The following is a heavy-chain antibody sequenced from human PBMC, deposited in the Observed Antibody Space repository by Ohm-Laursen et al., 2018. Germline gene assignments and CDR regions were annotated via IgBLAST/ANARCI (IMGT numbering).Heavy chain of an antibody. D-gene: IGHD1-1*01. V-gene: IGHV3-48*03. J-gene: IGHJ4*02. CDR3: ARGYTNNC. CDR1: GFTFSSYG. Sequence: SLRLSCTASGFTFSSYGMHWVRQAPGKGLEWLSYISSSGSTVYYADSVKGRFTISRDNAKNSLYLQMNSLRAEDTAVYYCARGYTNNCWGQGTLVTASS. CDR2: ISSSGSTV.